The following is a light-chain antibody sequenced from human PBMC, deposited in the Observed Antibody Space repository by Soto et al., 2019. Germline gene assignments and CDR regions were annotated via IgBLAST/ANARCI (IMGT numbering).Light chain of an antibody. Sequence: EIVMTQSPATLSVSPGERATLSCRASQSVSSNLAWYQQRPGQAPRLLIYGASTRATGIPARFSGSGSGTEFPLTISSLQSEDFAVYYCQHYRNWTPRYTFGQGTKVEVK. V-gene: IGKV3-15*01. CDR3: QHYRNWTPRYT. CDR1: QSVSSN. CDR2: GAS. J-gene: IGKJ2*01.